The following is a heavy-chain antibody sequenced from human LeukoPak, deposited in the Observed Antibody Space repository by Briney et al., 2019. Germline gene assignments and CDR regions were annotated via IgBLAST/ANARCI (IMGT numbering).Heavy chain of an antibody. J-gene: IGHJ3*02. CDR3: ARDNKLYSSSSWDDAFDI. Sequence: PSETLSLTCTVSGGSISSSSYYWGWIRQPPGKGLEWIGSIYYSGSTYYNPSLKSRVTISVDTSKNQFSLKLSSVTAADTAVYYCARDNKLYSSSSWDDAFDIWGQGTMVTVSS. V-gene: IGHV4-39*07. CDR2: IYYSGST. D-gene: IGHD6-6*01. CDR1: GGSISSSSYY.